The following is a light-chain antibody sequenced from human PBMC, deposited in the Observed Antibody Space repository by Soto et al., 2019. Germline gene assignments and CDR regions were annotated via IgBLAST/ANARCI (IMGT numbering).Light chain of an antibody. V-gene: IGLV1-44*01. J-gene: IGLJ3*02. CDR2: SNN. CDR1: TSNIGSNP. CDR3: AARDDSLYGPV. Sequence: QSVLTQPPSASGTPGQRVAISCSGSTSNIGSNPVNWYQQLPGTAPKLLIYSNNQRPSGVPDRFSGSKSGTSASLAISGLQSEDEADYYCAARDDSLYGPVFGGGTKVTVL.